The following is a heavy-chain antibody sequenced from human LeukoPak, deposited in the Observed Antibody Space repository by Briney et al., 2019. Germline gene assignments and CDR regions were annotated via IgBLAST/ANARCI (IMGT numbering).Heavy chain of an antibody. Sequence: SETLSLTCAVYGGSFSGYYWSWIRQPPGKGLEWIGEINHSGSTNYNPSLKSRVTISVDTSKNQFSLKLSSMTAADTAVYYCARVTMIVVVNWFDPWGQGTLVTVSS. J-gene: IGHJ5*02. CDR2: INHSGST. D-gene: IGHD3-22*01. CDR3: ARVTMIVVVNWFDP. CDR1: GGSFSGYY. V-gene: IGHV4-34*01.